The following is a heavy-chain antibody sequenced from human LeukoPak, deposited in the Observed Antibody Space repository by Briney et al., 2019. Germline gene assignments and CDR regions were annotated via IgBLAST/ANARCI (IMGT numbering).Heavy chain of an antibody. Sequence: SETLSLTCAVYGGSFSGYYWSWIRQPPGKGLEWIGEINHSGSTNYNPSLKSRVTISVDTSKSQFSLKLSSVTAADTAVYYCARANGDYVDFDYWGQGILVTVSS. CDR3: ARANGDYVDFDY. D-gene: IGHD4-17*01. J-gene: IGHJ4*02. CDR1: GGSFSGYY. CDR2: INHSGST. V-gene: IGHV4-34*01.